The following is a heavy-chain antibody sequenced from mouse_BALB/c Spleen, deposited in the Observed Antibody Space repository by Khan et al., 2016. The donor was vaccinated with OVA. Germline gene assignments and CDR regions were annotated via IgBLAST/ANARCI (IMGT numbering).Heavy chain of an antibody. D-gene: IGHD1-1*01. J-gene: IGHJ4*01. CDR2: INPSTGYT. CDR1: GYTFTSYW. Sequence: QVRLQQSGAELAKPGASVKMSCKASGYTFTSYWMHWVKQRPGQGLEWIGYINPSTGYTEYNQKFKDKATWTADKSSSTAYIKMSSLTTEDSAVYYCASYYGNGYAVDYWGQQPSVAFSS. V-gene: IGHV1-7*01. CDR3: ASYYGNGYAVDY.